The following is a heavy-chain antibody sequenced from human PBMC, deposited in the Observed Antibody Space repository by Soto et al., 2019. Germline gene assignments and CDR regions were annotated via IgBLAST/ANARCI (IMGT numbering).Heavy chain of an antibody. CDR2: INPSGGST. CDR3: ARALFGLGAGPYYDILTGYFPFDY. D-gene: IGHD3-9*01. V-gene: IGHV1-46*01. Sequence: ASVKVSCKASGYTFTSYYMHWVRQAPGQGLEWMGIINPSGGSTSYAQKFQGRVTMTRDTSTSTAYMELSSLRSEDTAVYYCARALFGLGAGPYYDILTGYFPFDYWGQGTLVTVSS. J-gene: IGHJ4*02. CDR1: GYTFTSYY.